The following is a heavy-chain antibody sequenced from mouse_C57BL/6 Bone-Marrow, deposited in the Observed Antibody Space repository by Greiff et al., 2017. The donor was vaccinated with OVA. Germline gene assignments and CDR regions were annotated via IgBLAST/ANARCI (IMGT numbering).Heavy chain of an antibody. J-gene: IGHJ2*01. CDR2: INPSNGGT. V-gene: IGHV1-53*01. Sequence: QVQLQQSGTELVKPGASVKLSCKASGYTFTSYWMHWVKQRPGQGLEWIGNINPSNGGTNYNEKFKSKATLTVDKSSSTAYMQLSSLTSEDSAVYYCARSGGYDSYYFDYWGQGTTLTVSS. CDR1: GYTFTSYW. D-gene: IGHD2-2*01. CDR3: ARSGGYDSYYFDY.